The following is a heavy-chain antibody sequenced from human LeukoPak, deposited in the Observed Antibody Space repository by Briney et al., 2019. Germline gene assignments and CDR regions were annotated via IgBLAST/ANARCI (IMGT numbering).Heavy chain of an antibody. Sequence: SETLSLTCTISGGSISNYYWSWIRQPAGKGLEWIGRIYASGCTNYNPSLKSRVTMSVDTSKNQFSPKLSSVTAADTAVYYCARGGGAYLRFDPWGQGTLVTVSS. CDR1: GGSISNYY. CDR3: ARGGGAYLRFDP. CDR2: IYASGCT. V-gene: IGHV4-4*07. D-gene: IGHD2/OR15-2a*01. J-gene: IGHJ5*01.